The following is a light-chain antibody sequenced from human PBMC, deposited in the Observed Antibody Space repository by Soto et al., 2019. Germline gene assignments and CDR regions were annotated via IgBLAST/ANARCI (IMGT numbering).Light chain of an antibody. Sequence: QSVLTQPPSASGTPGQRITISCSGSSSNVGSDHVYWYQQVPGTAPRLLVYSNNQRPSGVPDRFSASKSGTSASLAISGLRSEDEAHYYCEARDDSMKRNVFRTGT. V-gene: IGLV1-47*02. CDR2: SNN. CDR1: SSNVGSDH. J-gene: IGLJ1*01. CDR3: EARDDSMKRNV.